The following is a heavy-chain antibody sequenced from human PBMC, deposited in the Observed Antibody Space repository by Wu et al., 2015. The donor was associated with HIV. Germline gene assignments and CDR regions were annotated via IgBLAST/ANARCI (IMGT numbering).Heavy chain of an antibody. CDR2: INHSGST. Sequence: QVQLQQWGAGLLKPSETLSLTCAVYGGSFSGYYWSWIRQPPGKGLEWIGEINHSGSTNYNPSLKSRVTISVDTSKNQFSLKLSSVTAADTAVYYCARGLGSSSSVRYFDLWGRGTLVTVSS. CDR1: GGSFSGYY. J-gene: IGHJ2*01. D-gene: IGHD6-6*01. CDR3: ARGLGSSSSVRYFDL. V-gene: IGHV4-34*01.